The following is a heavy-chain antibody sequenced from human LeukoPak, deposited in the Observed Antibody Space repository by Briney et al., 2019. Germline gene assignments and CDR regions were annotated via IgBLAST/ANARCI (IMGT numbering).Heavy chain of an antibody. CDR3: ARDSDSSGHYYMDYFDY. CDR2: ISSSSRDI. Sequence: GGSLRLSCAASGFTFTSYAMNWVRQAPGKGLEWVSSISSSSRDINYADSVKGRFTISRDNAWNSLYLQMNSLRAEDTAVYYCARDSDSSGHYYMDYFDYWGQEALVTVSS. CDR1: GFTFTSYA. D-gene: IGHD3-22*01. J-gene: IGHJ4*02. V-gene: IGHV3-21*01.